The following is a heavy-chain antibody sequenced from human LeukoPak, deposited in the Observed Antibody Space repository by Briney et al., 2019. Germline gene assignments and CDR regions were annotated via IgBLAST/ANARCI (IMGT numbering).Heavy chain of an antibody. CDR3: AKDRGY. CDR1: GFTFGTYG. D-gene: IGHD5-24*01. V-gene: IGHV3-23*01. CDR2: ISGSGGSA. Sequence: GGSLRLYCAASGFTFGTYGMAWVRQAPGKGLEWVSGISGSGGSANYAESVKGRFTISRDNSNNTLYLQMTSLRAEDTAVYYCAKDRGYWGQGTLVTVSS. J-gene: IGHJ4*02.